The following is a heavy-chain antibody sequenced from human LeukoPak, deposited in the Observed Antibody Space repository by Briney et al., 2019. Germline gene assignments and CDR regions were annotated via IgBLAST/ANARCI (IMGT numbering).Heavy chain of an antibody. Sequence: GGSLRLSCEASGFTFTSYGMHWVRQAPGKGLEWVAFIRYDGSNKYYADSVKGRFTISRDNSKNTLYLQMNSLRAEDTAVYYCAKEPGIAAAGTFDYWGQGTLVTVSS. V-gene: IGHV3-30*02. CDR2: IRYDGSNK. D-gene: IGHD6-13*01. CDR1: GFTFTSYG. CDR3: AKEPGIAAAGTFDY. J-gene: IGHJ4*02.